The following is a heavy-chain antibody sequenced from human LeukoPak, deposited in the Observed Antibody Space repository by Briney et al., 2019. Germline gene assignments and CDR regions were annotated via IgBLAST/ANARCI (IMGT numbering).Heavy chain of an antibody. Sequence: ASVKVSCKASGYTFTSYAMSWVRQAPGRGLEWMGWIDPNSGGTNYAQRFQGSVTMTRDTSISTAYMELSRLRSDDTAVYYCARAPSLWFGELGDYWGQGTLVTVSS. CDR2: IDPNSGGT. V-gene: IGHV1-2*02. CDR3: ARAPSLWFGELGDY. D-gene: IGHD3-10*01. J-gene: IGHJ4*02. CDR1: GYTFTSYA.